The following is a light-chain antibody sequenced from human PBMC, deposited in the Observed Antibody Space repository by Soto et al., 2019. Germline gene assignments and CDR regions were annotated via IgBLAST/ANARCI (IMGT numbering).Light chain of an antibody. Sequence: QSVLTQPASVSGSPGQSITISCTGTSSDVGGYNYVSWYQQHPGKAPKLMIYDVSNRPSGVSNRFSGSKSGNTASLTISGLQAEDEADCYCSSYTSSSTPDVFGTGTKLTVL. CDR1: SSDVGGYNY. CDR2: DVS. V-gene: IGLV2-14*01. J-gene: IGLJ1*01. CDR3: SSYTSSSTPDV.